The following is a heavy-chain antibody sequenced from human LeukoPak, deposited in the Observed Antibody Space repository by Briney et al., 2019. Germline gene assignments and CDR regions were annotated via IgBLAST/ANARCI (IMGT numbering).Heavy chain of an antibody. D-gene: IGHD3-10*01. CDR1: GFTFSDYY. Sequence: PGGSLRLSCAASGFTFSDYYMSWIRQAPGKGLEWVSCMSVSGNTIYYADSVKGRFTISRDNPKNTLYLQMNSLRAEDTAVYFCAKRGIVIRAVIIVGFHKEAYYFDYWGQGALVTVSS. V-gene: IGHV3-11*01. J-gene: IGHJ4*02. CDR2: MSVSGNTI. CDR3: AKRGIVIRAVIIVGFHKEAYYFDY.